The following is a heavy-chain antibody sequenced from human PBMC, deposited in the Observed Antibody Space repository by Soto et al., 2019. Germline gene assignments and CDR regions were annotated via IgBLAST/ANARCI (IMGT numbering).Heavy chain of an antibody. J-gene: IGHJ5*02. V-gene: IGHV4-59*01. CDR2: IYYSGST. CDR3: ARALNWFDP. CDR1: GGSISRYY. Sequence: PXXTLFLPCTVSGGSISRYYWGWIPQPPGKGLEWIGYIYYSGSTNYNPSLKSRVTISVDTSKNQFSLKPSSVTAADTAVYYCARALNWFDPWGQGTLVTVSS.